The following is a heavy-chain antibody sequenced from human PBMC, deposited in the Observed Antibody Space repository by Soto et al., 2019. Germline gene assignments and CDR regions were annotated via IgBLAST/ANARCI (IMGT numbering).Heavy chain of an antibody. D-gene: IGHD4-17*01. CDR1: GGSISSGAYY. J-gene: IGHJ4*02. CDR2: IYYGGTT. Sequence: SETLSLTCTVSGGSISSGAYYWSWIRQHPGKGLEWIGYIYYGGTTYDNPSLKGRLTISVDTSKIQFSLNLSSVTAADTALYYCARRRLPGETSSHFDYWGQGTLVTVSS. V-gene: IGHV4-31*03. CDR3: ARRRLPGETSSHFDY.